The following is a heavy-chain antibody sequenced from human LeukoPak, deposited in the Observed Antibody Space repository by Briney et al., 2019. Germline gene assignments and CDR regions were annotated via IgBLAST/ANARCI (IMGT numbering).Heavy chain of an antibody. CDR2: IYYSGST. V-gene: IGHV4-39*01. CDR3: AFRPLGDCSSSTCYAFDY. D-gene: IGHD2-2*01. CDR1: GGSISSSSYN. J-gene: IGHJ4*02. Sequence: TSETLSLTCTVSGGSISSSSYNWGWIRQPPGKGLEWTGNIYYSGSTSYNPSLMSRISISVDTSKNQFYLKLSSVTAADTAVYYCAFRPLGDCSSSTCYAFDYWGRGTLVTVSS.